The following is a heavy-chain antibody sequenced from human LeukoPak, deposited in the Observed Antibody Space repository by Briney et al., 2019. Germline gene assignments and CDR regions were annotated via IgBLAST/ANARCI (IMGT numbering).Heavy chain of an antibody. CDR2: INQGGSVQ. Sequence: TGGSLRLSCAASGFTFRSYWMSWVRQAPGKGLEWVANINQGGSVQYYMDSVKGRFTISRDDAKNSLYVQMNSLRDEDTAVYYCARVSVVPGWEINNWFDPWGQGTLVTVSS. J-gene: IGHJ5*02. CDR1: GFTFRSYW. CDR3: ARVSVVPGWEINNWFDP. D-gene: IGHD2-2*01. V-gene: IGHV3-7*03.